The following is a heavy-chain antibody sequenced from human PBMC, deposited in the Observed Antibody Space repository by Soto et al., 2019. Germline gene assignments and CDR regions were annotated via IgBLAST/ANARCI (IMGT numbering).Heavy chain of an antibody. V-gene: IGHV3-15*07. J-gene: IGHJ4*02. CDR3: TTELGSHNVNPLNY. CDR2: IKSKADGGTI. D-gene: IGHD1-26*01. Sequence: EVQLVESRGGLIKPGGSLRLSCAASGFPFINAWMHWVRQAPGQGLEWVARIKSKADGGTIDYAAPVEGRFTISRDDSQKTLFLQMNSLRIEDTAVYYCTTELGSHNVNPLNYWGQGTLVTVSS. CDR1: GFPFINAW.